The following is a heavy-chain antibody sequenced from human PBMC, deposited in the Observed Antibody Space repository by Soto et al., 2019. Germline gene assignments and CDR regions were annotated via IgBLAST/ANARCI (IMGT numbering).Heavy chain of an antibody. J-gene: IGHJ6*02. D-gene: IGHD1-20*01. CDR2: ISYDGSNK. V-gene: IGHV3-30*18. CDR1: GFTFSSYG. Sequence: QVQLVESGGGVVQPGRSLRLSCAASGFTFSSYGMHWVRQAPGKGQEWVAVISYDGSNKYYADSVKGRFTISRDNSKNTLYLQMNSLRAEDTAVYYCAKGRVTGTTIGAGMDVWGQGTTVTVSS. CDR3: AKGRVTGTTIGAGMDV.